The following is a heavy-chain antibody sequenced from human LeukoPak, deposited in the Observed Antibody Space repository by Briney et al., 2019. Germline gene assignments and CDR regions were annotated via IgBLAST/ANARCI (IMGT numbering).Heavy chain of an antibody. J-gene: IGHJ6*02. CDR3: ARDIHYYYGMDV. CDR2: ISSSSSYI. CDR1: GFTFSSYS. Sequence: GGSLRLSCAASGFTFSSYSMNWVRQAPGKGLEWVSSISSSSSYIYYADSVKGRFTISRDNAKNSLYLQMNSLRAEDTAVYYCARDIHYYYGMDVWGQGTTVTVSS. V-gene: IGHV3-21*01.